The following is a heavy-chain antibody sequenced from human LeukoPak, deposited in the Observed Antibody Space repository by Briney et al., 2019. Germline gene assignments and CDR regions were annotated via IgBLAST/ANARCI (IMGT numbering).Heavy chain of an antibody. V-gene: IGHV1-2*02. Sequence: ASVKDSCKASGYTFTGYYMHWVRQAPRQGLEWMGWINPNSGGTNYAQKFQGRVTMTRDTSMCTAYMELSRLRSDDTAVYYCARGSGNAMGNYWGQGTLVTVSS. J-gene: IGHJ4*02. CDR1: GYTFTGYY. CDR3: ARGSGNAMGNY. CDR2: INPNSGGT. D-gene: IGHD5-12*01.